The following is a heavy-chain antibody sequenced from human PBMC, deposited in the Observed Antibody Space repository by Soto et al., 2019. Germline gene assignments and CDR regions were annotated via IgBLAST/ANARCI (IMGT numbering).Heavy chain of an antibody. CDR3: AKHAAYSGNEIDY. J-gene: IGHJ4*02. V-gene: IGHV3-23*01. D-gene: IGHD5-12*01. Sequence: LRLSCAVSGFTFSSYAMSWVRQTPGKGLEWVSVLSSSGGTTFYADSVKGRFTISRDNSKNTLFLQMNSLRAEDTAVYYCAKHAAYSGNEIDYWGQGTLVTVSS. CDR2: LSSSGGTT. CDR1: GFTFSSYA.